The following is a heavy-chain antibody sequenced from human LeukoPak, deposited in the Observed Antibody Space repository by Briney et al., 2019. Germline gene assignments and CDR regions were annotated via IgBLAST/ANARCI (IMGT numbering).Heavy chain of an antibody. J-gene: IGHJ4*02. D-gene: IGHD3-3*01. Sequence: GGSLRLSCAASGFSVSIHYMAWVRQAPGKGLEWVSVIYSGGTTYYADSVKGRFTISRDNSKNTLYLQMNSLRAEDTAVYYCAKARSGDYWGQGTLVTVSS. CDR2: IYSGGTT. V-gene: IGHV3-66*01. CDR1: GFSVSIHY. CDR3: AKARSGDY.